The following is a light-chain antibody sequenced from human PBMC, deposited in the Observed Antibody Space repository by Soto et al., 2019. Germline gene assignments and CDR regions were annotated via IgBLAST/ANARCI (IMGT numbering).Light chain of an antibody. CDR3: QQRINWPFT. CDR2: AAT. V-gene: IGKV3-11*01. J-gene: IGKJ3*01. Sequence: EIVLTQSPSTLSLSPGERATLSCSASQSVSSYLAWYQQKPGQAPRLLISAATNRATGIPARFSGSGSRTDFTLTISSLEPEDFAVYYCQQRINWPFTFGPGTKVDSK. CDR1: QSVSSY.